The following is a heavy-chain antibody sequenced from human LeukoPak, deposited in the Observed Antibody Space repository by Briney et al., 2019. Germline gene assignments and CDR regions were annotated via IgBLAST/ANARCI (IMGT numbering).Heavy chain of an antibody. V-gene: IGHV3-30*18. CDR2: ISYDGSNK. Sequence: GGSLRLSCAVSGFTFSSYGMHWVRQAPGKGLEWVAVISYDGSNKYYADSVKGRFTISRDNSKNTLYLQMNSLRAEDTAVYYCAKDGRDYGDYAGDAFDIWGQGTMVTVSS. J-gene: IGHJ3*02. CDR3: AKDGRDYGDYAGDAFDI. CDR1: GFTFSSYG. D-gene: IGHD4-17*01.